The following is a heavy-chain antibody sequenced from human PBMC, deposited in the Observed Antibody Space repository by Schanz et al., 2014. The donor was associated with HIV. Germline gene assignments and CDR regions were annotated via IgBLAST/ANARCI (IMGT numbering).Heavy chain of an antibody. CDR1: GFTFSTYD. J-gene: IGHJ6*02. D-gene: IGHD1-1*01. Sequence: EVQLVESGGGLVQPGGSLRLSCAASGFTFSTYDMHWVRQVTGKGLEWVSAIGTAADTYYSDSVKGRFTISRDNSKSILYLQMSSLRREDTAVYYCAKERRERWLPGRGGLDVWGQGTTVAVSS. V-gene: IGHV3-13*01. CDR2: IGTAADT. CDR3: AKERRERWLPGRGGLDV.